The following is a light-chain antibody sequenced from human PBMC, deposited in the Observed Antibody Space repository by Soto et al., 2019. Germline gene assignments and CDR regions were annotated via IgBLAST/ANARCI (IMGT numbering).Light chain of an antibody. CDR1: SSDVGAYDY. V-gene: IGLV2-8*01. CDR2: SND. Sequence: QSALTQPPSASGSPGQSVTFSCTGSSSDVGAYDYVSWYQQYPGKAPKLLIYSNDQRPSGVPDRFSGSKSGATASLAISGLRSDDEADYYCVSWDNSLRGRVFGGGTKLTVL. CDR3: VSWDNSLRGRV. J-gene: IGLJ3*02.